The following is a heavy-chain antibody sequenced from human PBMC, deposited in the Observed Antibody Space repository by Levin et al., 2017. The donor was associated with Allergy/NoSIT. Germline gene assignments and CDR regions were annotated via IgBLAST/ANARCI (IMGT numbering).Heavy chain of an antibody. CDR1: GGSISSGGYS. V-gene: IGHV4-30-2*01. CDR3: ARVAGYSYGYYFDY. D-gene: IGHD5-18*01. CDR2: IYLSGST. J-gene: IGHJ4*02. Sequence: SETLSLTCAVSGGSISSGGYSWSWIRQPPGKGLEWIGNIYLSGSTYYNPSLKSRVTISVARSKNQFSLNLSSVTAADTAVYYCARVAGYSYGYYFDYWGQGTLVTVSS.